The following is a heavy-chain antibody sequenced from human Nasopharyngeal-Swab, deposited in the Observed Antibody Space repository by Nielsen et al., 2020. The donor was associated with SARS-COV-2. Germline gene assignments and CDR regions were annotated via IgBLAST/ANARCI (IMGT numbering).Heavy chain of an antibody. Sequence: VRQAPGKGLEWVSSISSSSSYIYYADSVKGRFTISRDNAKNSLYLQMNSLRAEDTAVYYCARDGDYYGSGSYYPRYYGMDVWGQGTTVTVSS. D-gene: IGHD3-10*01. CDR3: ARDGDYYGSGSYYPRYYGMDV. V-gene: IGHV3-21*01. CDR2: ISSSSSYI. J-gene: IGHJ6*02.